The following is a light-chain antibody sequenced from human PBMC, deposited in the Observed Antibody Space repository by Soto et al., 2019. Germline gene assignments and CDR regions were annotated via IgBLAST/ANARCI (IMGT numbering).Light chain of an antibody. CDR2: GAS. CDR1: QSVSSSY. Sequence: EIVLTQSPGTLSLSPGKRATLSCRASQSVSSSYLAWYQQKPGQAPRLLIYGASIRATGIPDRFSGSGSGTDFTLTISRLEPEDFAVYYCQQYDSSPLTFGGGTKVEIK. CDR3: QQYDSSPLT. J-gene: IGKJ4*01. V-gene: IGKV3-20*01.